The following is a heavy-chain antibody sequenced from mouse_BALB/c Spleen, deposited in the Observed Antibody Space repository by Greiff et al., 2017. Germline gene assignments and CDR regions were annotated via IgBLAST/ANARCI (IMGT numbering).Heavy chain of an antibody. J-gene: IGHJ2*01. CDR3: ARASYGSTSLGY. CDR1: GFTFSSYA. CDR2: ISSGGST. V-gene: IGHV5-6-5*01. D-gene: IGHD1-1*01. Sequence: EVKLQESGGGLVKPGGSLKLSCAASGFTFSSYAMSWVRQTPEKRLEWVASISSGGSTYYPDSVKGRFTISRDNARNILYLQMSSLRSEDTAMYYCARASYGSTSLGYWGQGTTLTVSS.